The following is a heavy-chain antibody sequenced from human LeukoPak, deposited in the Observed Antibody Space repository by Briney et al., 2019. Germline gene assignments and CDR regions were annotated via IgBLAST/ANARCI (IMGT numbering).Heavy chain of an antibody. D-gene: IGHD6-13*01. CDR3: AKKRIGFDIAAAGMGDY. V-gene: IGHV3-48*01. CDR1: GFTFSSYS. J-gene: IGHJ4*02. Sequence: PGGSLRLSCAASGFTFSSYSMNWVRQAPGKGLEWVSYISSSSSTIYYADSVKGRFAISRDNAKNSLYLQMNSLRAEDTAVYYCAKKRIGFDIAAAGMGDYWGQGTLVTVSS. CDR2: ISSSSSTI.